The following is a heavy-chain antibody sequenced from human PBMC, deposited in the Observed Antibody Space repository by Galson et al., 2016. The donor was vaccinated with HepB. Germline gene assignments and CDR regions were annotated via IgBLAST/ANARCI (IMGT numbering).Heavy chain of an antibody. CDR3: AAAPLGTGYGVSWLDP. CDR2: FDPEDGET. J-gene: IGHJ5*02. Sequence: SVKVSCKVSEYSLGELSMHWVRQAPGKGLEWMGGFDPEDGETVYPQKFQGRVTMTEDTSTDTAHMELGSLTSDDTAVYFCAAAPLGTGYGVSWLDPWGQGTLVTVSS. CDR1: EYSLGELS. D-gene: IGHD4-17*01. V-gene: IGHV1-24*01.